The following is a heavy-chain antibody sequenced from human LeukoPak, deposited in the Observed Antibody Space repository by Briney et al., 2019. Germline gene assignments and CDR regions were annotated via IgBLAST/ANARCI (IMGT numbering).Heavy chain of an antibody. CDR3: ARDDSSTTVTTFDY. D-gene: IGHD4-17*01. Sequence: PGGSLRLSCAASGFTFSSYWMSWVRQAPGKGLEWVANIKQGGSEKYYVDSVKGRFTISRDNAKNSLYLQMNSLRAEDTAVYYCARDDSSTTVTTFDYWGQGILVTVSS. V-gene: IGHV3-7*01. J-gene: IGHJ4*02. CDR1: GFTFSSYW. CDR2: IKQGGSEK.